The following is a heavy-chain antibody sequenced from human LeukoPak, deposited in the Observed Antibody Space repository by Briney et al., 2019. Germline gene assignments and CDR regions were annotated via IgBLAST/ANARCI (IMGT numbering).Heavy chain of an antibody. CDR3: AGVGALDY. J-gene: IGHJ4*02. CDR2: IYSGGST. CDR1: GFTFSTYA. V-gene: IGHV3-66*01. Sequence: GGSLRLSCAASGFTFSTYAMNWVRQAPGKGLEWVSVIYSGGSTYYADSVKGRFAISRDNSKNTLYLQMNSLRAEDTAVYYCAGVGALDYWGQGTLVTVSS. D-gene: IGHD1-26*01.